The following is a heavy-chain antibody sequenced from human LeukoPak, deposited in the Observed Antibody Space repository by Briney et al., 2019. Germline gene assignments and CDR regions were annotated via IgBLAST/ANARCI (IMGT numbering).Heavy chain of an antibody. CDR2: INWNGGST. CDR1: GFTFDDYG. V-gene: IGHV3-20*04. CDR3: ARDTLYYYDSSGYPNDDAFDI. D-gene: IGHD3-22*01. J-gene: IGHJ3*02. Sequence: GRSLRLSCAASGFTFDDYGMSWVRQAPGKGLEWVSGINWNGGSTGYADSVKGRFTISRDNAKNSLYLQMNSLRAEDTALYYCARDTLYYYDSSGYPNDDAFDIWGQGTMVTVSS.